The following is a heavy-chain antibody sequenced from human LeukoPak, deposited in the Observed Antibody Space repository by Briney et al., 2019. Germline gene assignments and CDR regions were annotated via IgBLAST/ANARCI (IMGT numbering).Heavy chain of an antibody. Sequence: ASVKVSCKASGYIFISYYMHWVRQAPGQGLEWMGIINPSGGSTSYAQKFQGRVTMTRDTSTSTVYMELSSLRSEDTAVYYCARDRLAGSHYSYYGMDVWGQGTTVTVSS. CDR2: INPSGGST. J-gene: IGHJ6*01. CDR1: GYIFISYY. D-gene: IGHD6-13*01. CDR3: ARDRLAGSHYSYYGMDV. V-gene: IGHV1-46*01.